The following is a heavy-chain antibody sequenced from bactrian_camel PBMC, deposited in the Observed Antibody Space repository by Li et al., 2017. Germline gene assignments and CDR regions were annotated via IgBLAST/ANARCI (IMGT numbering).Heavy chain of an antibody. D-gene: IGHD3*01. CDR2: VDVHGNIA. V-gene: IGHV3S42*01. CDR1: GFTFNTYA. J-gene: IGHJ4*01. Sequence: DVQLVESGGGSVQAGGSLRLACAASGFTFNTYAMSWVRQAPGKGLEWISGVDVHGNIARYANSVKDRFTVSRDNAANTLYLQLNNLKTEDTGMYYCTYLDSRWVPLDHGQGTQVTVS.